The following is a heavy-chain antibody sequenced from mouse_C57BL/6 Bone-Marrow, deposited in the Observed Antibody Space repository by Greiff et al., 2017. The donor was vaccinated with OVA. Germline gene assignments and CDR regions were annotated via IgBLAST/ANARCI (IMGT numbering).Heavy chain of an antibody. CDR1: GYTFTSYW. CDR2: IDTSDSST. D-gene: IGHD2-12*01. Sequence: QVQLQQPGAELVKPGASVKLSCKASGYTFTSYWMQWVKQRPGQGLEWIGEIDTSDSSTNYTQKLKGKATLTVDTSASTAYMQLSSLTSEDSAVYYCARYEVDDYWGQGTTLTVSA. CDR3: ARYEVDDY. J-gene: IGHJ2*01. V-gene: IGHV1-50*01.